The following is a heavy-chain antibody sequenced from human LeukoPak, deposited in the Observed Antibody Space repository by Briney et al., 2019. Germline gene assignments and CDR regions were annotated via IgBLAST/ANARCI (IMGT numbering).Heavy chain of an antibody. Sequence: SETLSLTCSVSGYSISSNYYWGWIRQSPGKGLEWIGSVYHDGSTYYNPSLKSRVTISVDTSKNQFSLELSSVTAADTAVYYCARAGILRFFDSYYYMDVWGKGTTVTVSS. D-gene: IGHD3-9*01. CDR2: VYHDGST. V-gene: IGHV4-38-2*02. J-gene: IGHJ6*03. CDR1: GYSISSNYY. CDR3: ARAGILRFFDSYYYMDV.